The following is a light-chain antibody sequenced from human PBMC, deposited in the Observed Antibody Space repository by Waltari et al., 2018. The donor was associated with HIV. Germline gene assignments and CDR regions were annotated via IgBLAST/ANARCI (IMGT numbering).Light chain of an antibody. CDR3: QQSDKTPPT. J-gene: IGKJ4*01. V-gene: IGKV1-39*01. CDR1: QTINTN. CDR2: GTS. Sequence: DIQMTQSPPSLSASVGDRINITCRASQTINTNLNWYQQKSGKATKVLIYGTSTLRSEVPSRFSGSGSGTEFTLTITSLQSDDSATYYCQQSDKTPPTFGGGTTVEIK.